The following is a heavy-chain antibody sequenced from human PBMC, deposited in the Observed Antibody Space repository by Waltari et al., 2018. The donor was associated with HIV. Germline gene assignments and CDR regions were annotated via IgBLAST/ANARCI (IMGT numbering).Heavy chain of an antibody. D-gene: IGHD3-10*01. Sequence: EVQLVESGGGLVKPGGSLRLSCAASGFPFSSYSMNWVRQAPGKGLEWVSSISSSSSSYIYYADSVKGRFTISRDNAKNSLYLQMYSLRAEDTAVYYCARVGSLGHYGMDVWGQGTTVTVSS. V-gene: IGHV3-21*01. CDR3: ARVGSLGHYGMDV. J-gene: IGHJ6*02. CDR2: ISSSSSSYI. CDR1: GFPFSSYS.